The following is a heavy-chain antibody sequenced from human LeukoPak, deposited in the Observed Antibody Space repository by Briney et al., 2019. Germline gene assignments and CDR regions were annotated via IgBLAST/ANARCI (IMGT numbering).Heavy chain of an antibody. D-gene: IGHD6-6*01. CDR3: ARDDSEVSSSSAPLDY. Sequence: GGSLRLSCAASGFTFDDYGMSWVRQAPGKGLELVSGINWNGGSTGYADSVKGRFTISRDNAKNSLYLQMNSLRAEDTALYYCARDDSEVSSSSAPLDYWGQGTLVSVSS. V-gene: IGHV3-20*04. CDR2: INWNGGST. CDR1: GFTFDDYG. J-gene: IGHJ4*02.